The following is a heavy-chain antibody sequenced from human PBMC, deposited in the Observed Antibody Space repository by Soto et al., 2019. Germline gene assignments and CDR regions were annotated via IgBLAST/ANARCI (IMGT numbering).Heavy chain of an antibody. Sequence: ASVKVSCKASGYTFTSYAMHCVRQAPGKRLEWMGWINADNGNTNYAQKFQGRVTMTRDTSTSTAYMELRSLRSDDTAVYYCARDSTHEYDSSGVWAFDIRGQGTMVTVPS. V-gene: IGHV1-3*01. J-gene: IGHJ3*02. CDR3: ARDSTHEYDSSGVWAFDI. CDR1: GYTFTSYA. D-gene: IGHD3-22*01. CDR2: INADNGNT.